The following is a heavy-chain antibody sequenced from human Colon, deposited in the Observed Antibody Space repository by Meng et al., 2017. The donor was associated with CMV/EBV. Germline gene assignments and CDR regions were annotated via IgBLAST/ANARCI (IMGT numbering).Heavy chain of an antibody. V-gene: IGHV3-72*01. CDR1: GFIFSEQY. CDR2: SGNEANSDTT. D-gene: IGHD1-26*01. J-gene: IGHJ3*01. CDR3: TRGYSGIDIYAFDV. Sequence: GESLKISCVGFGFIFSEQYIDWVRQAPGKGLEWVGRSGNEANSDTTEYAASVIGRFTISRDNSKSSMYLHMNSLKTEDTAVYYCTRGYSGIDIYAFDVWGQGTMVTVSS.